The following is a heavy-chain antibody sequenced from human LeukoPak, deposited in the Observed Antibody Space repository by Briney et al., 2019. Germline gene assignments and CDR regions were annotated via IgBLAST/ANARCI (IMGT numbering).Heavy chain of an antibody. CDR2: MNPNSGNT. D-gene: IGHD3-3*01. CDR3: ARVGQSKDYDFWSGYYNYFEY. J-gene: IGHJ4*02. V-gene: IGHV1-8*01. CDR1: GYTFTTYG. Sequence: GASVKVSCKASGYTFTTYGINWVRQATGQGLEWMGWMNPNSGNTGYAQKFQGRVTMTRDTSISTAYMELSSLRSEDTAVYHCARVGQSKDYDFWSGYYNYFEYWGQGALVTVSS.